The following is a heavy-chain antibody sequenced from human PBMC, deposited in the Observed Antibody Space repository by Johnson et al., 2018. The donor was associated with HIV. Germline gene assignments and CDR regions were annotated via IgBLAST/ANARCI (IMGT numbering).Heavy chain of an antibody. CDR2: ISSSGSNI. CDR3: ARVGANFDAFDI. CDR1: GFSFSDFY. D-gene: IGHD4/OR15-4a*01. V-gene: IGHV3-11*04. Sequence: VQLVESGGGLAKPGGSLRLSCAASGFSFSDFYMSWIRQAPGKGLEWISYISSSGSNIYKADSVKGRFTISRDNAKNSLFLQMNSLRAEDTAVYYCARVGANFDAFDIWGQGTMVTVSS. J-gene: IGHJ3*02.